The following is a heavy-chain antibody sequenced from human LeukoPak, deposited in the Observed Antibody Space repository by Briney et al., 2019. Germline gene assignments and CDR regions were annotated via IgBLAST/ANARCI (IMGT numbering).Heavy chain of an antibody. V-gene: IGHV4-31*03. CDR3: ARDWLTKRSGSYYFGWFDP. Sequence: SQTLSLTCTVSGGSISSGGYYWSWIRQHPGKGLEWIGYIYYSGSTYYNPSLKSRVTISVDTSKNQFSLKLSSVTAADTAVYYCARDWLTKRSGSYYFGWFDPWGQGTLVTVSS. CDR1: GGSISSGGYY. J-gene: IGHJ5*02. CDR2: IYYSGST. D-gene: IGHD1-26*01.